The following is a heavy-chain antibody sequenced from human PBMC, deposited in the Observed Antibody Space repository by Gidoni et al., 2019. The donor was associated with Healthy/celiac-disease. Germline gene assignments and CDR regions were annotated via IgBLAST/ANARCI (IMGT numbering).Heavy chain of an antibody. CDR2: IYPGDSDN. D-gene: IGHD6-13*01. Sequence: EAQLVQSGAEVKKPGEPLKFSCKGSGYSFNSYWTGWVRQLPGKGLYWMGIIYPGDSDNRYSPAFKGQVTISADKSISTAYLQWSSLKASDTAMYYCARRGSSRDFDYWGQGTLVTVSS. CDR3: ARRGSSRDFDY. CDR1: GYSFNSYW. V-gene: IGHV5-51*01. J-gene: IGHJ4*02.